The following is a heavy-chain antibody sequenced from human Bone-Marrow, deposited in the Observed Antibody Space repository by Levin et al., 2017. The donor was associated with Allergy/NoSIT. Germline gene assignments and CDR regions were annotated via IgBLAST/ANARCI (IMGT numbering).Heavy chain of an antibody. CDR1: GFDFGTYA. Sequence: GGSLRLSCAASGFDFGTYAMHWVRHTPGKGLEWVALISYDSFGKYYADSVKGRFTISRDDSKNTLYLQMNSLTAEDTALYYCARGAYFHDSGASVVIPAHFENWGQGTQVTVSS. V-gene: IGHV3-30*03. CDR3: ARGAYFHDSGASVVIPAHFEN. CDR2: ISYDSFGK. D-gene: IGHD3-22*01. J-gene: IGHJ4*02.